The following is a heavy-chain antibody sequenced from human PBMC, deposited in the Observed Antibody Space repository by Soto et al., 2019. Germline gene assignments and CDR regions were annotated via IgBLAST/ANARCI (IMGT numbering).Heavy chain of an antibody. D-gene: IGHD3-22*01. CDR2: IYPGDSDT. CDR3: ARHPYYYDSSGYYYAPPSYSYGMDV. Sequence: GESLKISCKGSGYSFTSYWIGWVRQMPWKGLEWMGIIYPGDSDTRYSPSFQGQVTISADKSISTAYLQWSSLKASDTAMYYCARHPYYYDSSGYYYAPPSYSYGMDVWGQGTTVTVSS. J-gene: IGHJ6*02. V-gene: IGHV5-51*01. CDR1: GYSFTSYW.